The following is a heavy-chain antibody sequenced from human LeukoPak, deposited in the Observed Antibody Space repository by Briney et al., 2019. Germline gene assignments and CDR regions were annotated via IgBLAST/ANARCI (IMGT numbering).Heavy chain of an antibody. CDR2: IWYDGSSK. CDR3: ARGGLDSSSWHQFDY. V-gene: IGHV3-33*01. CDR1: GFTFSSYG. J-gene: IGHJ4*02. Sequence: PGRSLRLSCAASGFTFSSYGMHWVRQAPGKGLEWVAVIWYDGSSKYYADSVKGRFTISRDNSKNTLYLQMNSLRAEDTAVYYCARGGLDSSSWHQFDYWGQGTLVTVSS. D-gene: IGHD6-13*01.